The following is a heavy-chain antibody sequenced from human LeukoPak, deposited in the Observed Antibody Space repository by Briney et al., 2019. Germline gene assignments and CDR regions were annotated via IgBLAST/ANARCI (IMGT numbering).Heavy chain of an antibody. Sequence: GGSLRLSCAASGFTFSSYWMSWVRQAPGKGLEWVANIKQDGSENYYVDSVKGRFTVPRDNAKNSLYLQMNSLRAEDTAVYYCARVYRSSSGYCFDFWGQGTLVTVSS. D-gene: IGHD6-6*01. J-gene: IGHJ4*02. CDR1: GFTFSSYW. V-gene: IGHV3-7*01. CDR3: ARVYRSSSGYCFDF. CDR2: IKQDGSEN.